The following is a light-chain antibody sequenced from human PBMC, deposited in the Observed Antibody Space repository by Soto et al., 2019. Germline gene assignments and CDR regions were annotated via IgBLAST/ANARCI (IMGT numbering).Light chain of an antibody. J-gene: IGKJ2*01. CDR1: KSVSSSF. CDR2: GAA. CDR3: QHYDSSPYT. V-gene: IGKV3-20*01. Sequence: EIVLTQSPGTLSLSPGERATLSCRASKSVSSSFLAWYQQKPGQAPRLLIYGAASWGTGIPDRCSGSGSGTDFTLTISRLEPEEFAVYYCQHYDSSPYTFGQRTKLEI.